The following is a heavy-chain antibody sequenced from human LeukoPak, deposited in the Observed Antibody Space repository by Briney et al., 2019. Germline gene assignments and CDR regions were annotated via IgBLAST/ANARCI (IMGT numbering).Heavy chain of an antibody. V-gene: IGHV4-59*01. Sequence: PSETLSLTCTLSGGSITSEYWSWLRQPPGKGLEWIGFSYYSCNTNYNPSLKARNTLSVDPSKSHFSLKLSSVTAAEAAVVYRAEEPAAARFDHRGQGTLVTV. CDR3: AEEPAAARFDH. D-gene: IGHD6-13*01. CDR2: SYYSCNT. CDR1: GGSITSEY. J-gene: IGHJ4*02.